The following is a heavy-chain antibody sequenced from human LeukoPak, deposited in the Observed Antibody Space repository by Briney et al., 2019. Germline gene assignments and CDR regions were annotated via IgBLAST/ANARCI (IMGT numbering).Heavy chain of an antibody. CDR3: ARDPAFSTVSGYYETGYDY. J-gene: IGHJ4*02. CDR2: IWYDGSNK. V-gene: IGHV3-33*01. CDR1: GFTFSSYG. Sequence: GGSLRLSCAASGFTFSSYGTHWVRQAPGKGLEWVAVIWYDGSNKYYADSVKGRFTISRDNSKNTLYLQMNSLRAEDTAVYYCARDPAFSTVSGYYETGYDYWGQGTLVTVSS. D-gene: IGHD3-22*01.